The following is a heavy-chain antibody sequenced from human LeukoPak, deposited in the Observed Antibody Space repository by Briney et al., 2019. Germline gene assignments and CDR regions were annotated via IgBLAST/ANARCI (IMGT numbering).Heavy chain of an antibody. J-gene: IGHJ4*02. CDR1: GFTFSSSAM. Sequence: GSLRLSCAASGFTFSSSAMSWVRQAPGEGLEWIGEVHLSGRTNYNPSLESRVTMSVDMSENHISLKLTSVTAADTAVYYCAREGGPYRPLDYSGQGTLVTVSS. CDR2: VHLSGRT. CDR3: AREGGPYRPLDY. V-gene: IGHV4-4*02.